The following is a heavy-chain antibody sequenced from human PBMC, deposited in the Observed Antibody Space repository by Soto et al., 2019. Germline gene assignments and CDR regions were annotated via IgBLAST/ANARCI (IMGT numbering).Heavy chain of an antibody. CDR1: GYTFTSCY. V-gene: IGHV1-46*01. J-gene: IGHJ5*02. Sequence: ASVKVSCKASGYTFTSCYMHWVRQAPGQGLEWMGIINPSGGSTSYAQKFQGRVTMTRDTSTSTVYMELSSLRSEDTAVYYCARDKGTGELVESPDPWGQGTLVTVSS. CDR2: INPSGGST. CDR3: ARDKGTGELVESPDP. D-gene: IGHD7-27*01.